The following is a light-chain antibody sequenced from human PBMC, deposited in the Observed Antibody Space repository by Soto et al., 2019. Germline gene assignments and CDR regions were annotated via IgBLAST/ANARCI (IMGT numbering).Light chain of an antibody. Sequence: PPSLPANSGERAAPSFRGCQTPLHSNGHNYLDWYLQKPGQSPQLLIYLGSNRASGVPDRFSGSGSGTEFTLKISRVEAEDVGIYYCMQTLQTPPWTFGQGTKVDIK. V-gene: IGKV2-28*01. J-gene: IGKJ1*01. CDR3: MQTLQTPPWT. CDR1: QTPLHSNGHNY. CDR2: LGS.